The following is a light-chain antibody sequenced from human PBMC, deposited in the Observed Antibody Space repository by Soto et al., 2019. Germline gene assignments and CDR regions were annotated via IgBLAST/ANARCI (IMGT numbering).Light chain of an antibody. V-gene: IGKV1-5*01. Sequence: DIQMTQSPSTLSASVGDTVTITCRASQSIGSWLAWYQKKPGKAPKLLIYDASNLESGVPSRFRGSGSGTEFTLTISSLQPDDPATYYCQQYNSYWTFGQGTKVDIK. CDR2: DAS. CDR3: QQYNSYWT. J-gene: IGKJ1*01. CDR1: QSIGSW.